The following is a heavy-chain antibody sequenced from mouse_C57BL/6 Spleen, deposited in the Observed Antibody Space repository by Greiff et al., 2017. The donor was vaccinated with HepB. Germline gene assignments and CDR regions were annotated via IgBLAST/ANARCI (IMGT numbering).Heavy chain of an antibody. CDR2: IYPGGGYT. CDR3: ARKKSYDYDAPYFDY. V-gene: IGHV1-63*01. J-gene: IGHJ2*01. CDR1: GYTFTNYW. D-gene: IGHD2-4*01. Sequence: VHLVESGAELVRPGTSVKMSCKASGYTFTNYWIGWAKQRPGHGLEWIGDIYPGGGYTNYNEKFKGKATLTADKSSSTAYMQFSSLTSEDSAIYYCARKKSYDYDAPYFDYWGQGTTLTVSS.